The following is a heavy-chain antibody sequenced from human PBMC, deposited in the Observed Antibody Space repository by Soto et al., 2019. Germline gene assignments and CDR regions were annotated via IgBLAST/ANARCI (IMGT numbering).Heavy chain of an antibody. CDR3: ASGGTTVNRRFDF. CDR2: IIPILDTT. J-gene: IGHJ4*02. V-gene: IGHV1-69*01. CDR1: GGTSSSYA. Sequence: QVQVVQSGAEVKKPGSSVRVSCKASGGTSSSYAITWMRQAPGQGLEWMGGIIPILDTTDDAQKFQGRVTFTADESTSTVYMELRSLTSEDPAVYYCASGGTTVNRRFDFWGQGTLVTVSS. D-gene: IGHD4-4*01.